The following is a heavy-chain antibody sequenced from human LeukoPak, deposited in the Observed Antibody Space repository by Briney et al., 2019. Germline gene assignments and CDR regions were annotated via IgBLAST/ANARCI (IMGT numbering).Heavy chain of an antibody. CDR1: GFTFRSYV. V-gene: IGHV3-23*01. D-gene: IGHD3-22*01. J-gene: IGHJ4*02. Sequence: GGSVRLSCAASGFTFRSYVMSWVRQAPGKGLEWVLAISGSGTSTYYADSVKGRFTISRDNSKNTLYLQMNRLRAEDTAVYYCEGTYYYDSSDDYWGQGTLVTVSS. CDR2: ISGSGTST. CDR3: EGTYYYDSSDDY.